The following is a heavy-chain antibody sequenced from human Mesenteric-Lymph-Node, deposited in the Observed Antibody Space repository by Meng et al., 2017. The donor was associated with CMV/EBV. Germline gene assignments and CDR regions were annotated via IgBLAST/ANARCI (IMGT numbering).Heavy chain of an antibody. V-gene: IGHV1-2*02. CDR3: ARAGQHFDYYFDS. J-gene: IGHJ4*02. CDR1: EYSLRGYY. CDR2: RKPNSGDT. Sequence: KACEYSLRGYYRNWGSQAPGQGPEWRGGRKPNSGDTWSAPKFQGRVTMTRDTSVNTCYMDLNRLTSDDSAVYYCARAGQHFDYYFDSWGQGTLVTVSS. D-gene: IGHD3-3*02.